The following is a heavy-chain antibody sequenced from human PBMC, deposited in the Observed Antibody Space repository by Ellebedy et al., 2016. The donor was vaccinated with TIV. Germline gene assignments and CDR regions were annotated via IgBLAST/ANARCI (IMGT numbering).Heavy chain of an antibody. CDR1: GFTFSSYA. J-gene: IGHJ3*02. V-gene: IGHV3-64D*06. CDR2: ISSNGGST. Sequence: GESLKISXSASGFTFSSYAMHWVRQAPGKGLEYVSAISSNGGSTYYADSVKGRFTIPRDNSKNTLYLQMSSLRAEDAAVYYCVSDAFDIWGQGTMVTVSS. CDR3: VSDAFDI.